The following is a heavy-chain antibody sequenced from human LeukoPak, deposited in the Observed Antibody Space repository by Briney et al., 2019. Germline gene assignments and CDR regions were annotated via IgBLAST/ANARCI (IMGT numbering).Heavy chain of an antibody. V-gene: IGHV3-30*02. CDR2: IRYDGSNK. Sequence: SGGSLRLSCAASGFTFSSYGMHWVRQAPGKGLEWVAFIRYDGSNKYYADSVKGRFTISRDNSKNTLYLQMNSLRAEDTAVYYCAKDGGLTTTYYDFWSDVGGDAFDIWGQGTMVTVSS. J-gene: IGHJ3*02. CDR3: AKDGGLTTTYYDFWSDVGGDAFDI. CDR1: GFTFSSYG. D-gene: IGHD3-3*01.